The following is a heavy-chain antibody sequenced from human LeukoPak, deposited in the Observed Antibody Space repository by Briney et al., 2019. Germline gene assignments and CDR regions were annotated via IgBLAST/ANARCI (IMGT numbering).Heavy chain of an antibody. CDR2: INHSGST. V-gene: IGHV4-34*01. J-gene: IGHJ4*02. CDR1: GGSFSGYY. D-gene: IGHD3-10*01. CDR3: ARGLVRGVIIAGY. Sequence: SETLSLTCAVYGGSFSGYYWSWIRQTPGKGLEWIGEINHSGSTNYNPSLKSRVTISVDTSKNQFSLKLSSVTAADTAVYYCARGLVRGVIIAGYWGQGTLVTVSS.